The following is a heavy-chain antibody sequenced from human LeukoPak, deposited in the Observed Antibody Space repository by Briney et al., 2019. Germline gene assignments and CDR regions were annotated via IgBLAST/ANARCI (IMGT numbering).Heavy chain of an antibody. CDR1: GYSFSDYW. J-gene: IGHJ4*02. V-gene: IGHV5-51*01. D-gene: IGHD3-22*01. CDR3: ARRGSFYYDGSGNDYFDY. Sequence: GESLKISCRVSGYSFSDYWIGWVRQMPGKGLEWMGIIYPGDGDARYSPSFQGQVTISADKSISTTSLQWSSLQASDTAIYYCARRGSFYYDGSGNDYFDYWGRGTLVTVSS. CDR2: IYPGDGDA.